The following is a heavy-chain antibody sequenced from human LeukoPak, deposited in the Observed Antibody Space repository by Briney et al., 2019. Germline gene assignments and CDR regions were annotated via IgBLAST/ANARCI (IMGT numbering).Heavy chain of an antibody. CDR3: ARDRRDWGAFDI. J-gene: IGHJ3*02. CDR2: IYYTGST. Sequence: NSSETLSLTCTVSGDSISSYYWSWIRQPPGEGLEWIGYIYYTGSTSFNPSLKSRVTISVDTSKNQLFLSLNSVTAADTAMYYCARDRRDWGAFDIWGQGTMVTVSS. V-gene: IGHV4-59*01. D-gene: IGHD3-16*01. CDR1: GDSISSYY.